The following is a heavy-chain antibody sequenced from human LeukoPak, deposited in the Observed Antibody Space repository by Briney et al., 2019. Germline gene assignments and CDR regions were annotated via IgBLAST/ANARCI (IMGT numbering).Heavy chain of an antibody. CDR3: ARIFDYYERGGYLDY. CDR1: GFTFDDYG. CDR2: INWNGGST. D-gene: IGHD3-22*01. Sequence: GGSLRLSCAASGFTFDDYGMSWVRQAPGKGLEWVSGINWNGGSTGYADSVKGRFTISRDNAKNSLYLQMNSLRAEDTALYYCARIFDYYERGGYLDYWGQGTLVTVSS. J-gene: IGHJ4*02. V-gene: IGHV3-20*04.